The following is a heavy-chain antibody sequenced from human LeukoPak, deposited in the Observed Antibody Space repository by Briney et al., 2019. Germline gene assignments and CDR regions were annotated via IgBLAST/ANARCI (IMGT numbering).Heavy chain of an antibody. V-gene: IGHV3-9*01. CDR3: AKGGGFYFADWFDP. Sequence: GGSLRLSCAASGFTFDDYAMHWVRQAPGKGLEWVSGISWNSGSIGYADSVKGRFTISRDNAKNSLYLQMNSLGAEDTALYYCAKGGGFYFADWFDPWGQGTLVTVSS. D-gene: IGHD3-22*01. CDR2: ISWNSGSI. J-gene: IGHJ5*02. CDR1: GFTFDDYA.